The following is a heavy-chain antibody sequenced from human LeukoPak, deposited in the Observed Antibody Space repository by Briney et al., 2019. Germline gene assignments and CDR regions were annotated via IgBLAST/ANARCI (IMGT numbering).Heavy chain of an antibody. CDR1: GFTFSDYY. CDR3: ARPMLLSDAFDI. D-gene: IGHD2-15*01. V-gene: IGHV3-11*04. CDR2: ISSSGSTI. Sequence: GGSLRLSCAASGFTFSDYYMSWIRQAPGKGLEWVSYISSSGSTIYYADSVKGRFTISRDNAKNSLYLQRNSLRAEDTAVYYCARPMLLSDAFDIWGQGTMVTVSS. J-gene: IGHJ3*02.